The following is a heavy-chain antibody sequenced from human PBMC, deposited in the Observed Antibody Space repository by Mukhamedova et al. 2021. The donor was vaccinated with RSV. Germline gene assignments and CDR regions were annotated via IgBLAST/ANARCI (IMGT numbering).Heavy chain of an antibody. Sequence: GLAWVAVISYDGSNKYYADSVKGRFTISRDNSKNTLYLQMNSLRAEDTAVYYCARTGELSGYFDSWGQGTLVTVSS. CDR2: ISYDGSNK. D-gene: IGHD3-16*02. J-gene: IGHJ4*02. CDR3: ARTGELSGYFDS. V-gene: IGHV3-30*04.